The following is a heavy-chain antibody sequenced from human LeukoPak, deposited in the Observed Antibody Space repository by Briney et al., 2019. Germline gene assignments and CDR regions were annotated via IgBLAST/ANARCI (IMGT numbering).Heavy chain of an antibody. D-gene: IGHD7-27*01. CDR3: ARGFRGDNFDY. Sequence: PSETLSLTCAVSGYSISSAFYWGWIRQSPGKGLGWIGTIHYSGSTSYNPSLKSRVTISVDTSKNQFSLKLRSVTAADTAVYYCARGFRGDNFDYWGQGTLVTVSS. V-gene: IGHV4-38-2*01. J-gene: IGHJ4*02. CDR2: IHYSGST. CDR1: GYSISSAFY.